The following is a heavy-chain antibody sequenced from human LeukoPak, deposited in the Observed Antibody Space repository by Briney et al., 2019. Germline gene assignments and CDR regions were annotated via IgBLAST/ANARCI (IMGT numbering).Heavy chain of an antibody. CDR2: ISYDGTKK. Sequence: GGSLRLSCAASAFSFSSYGMHWVRQAPGRGLEWVAVISYDGTKKHYADSVKGRFTISRDNSRNTLYLQVNSLRAEDTAVYYCAKSGSVPPDYWGQGTLVTVSS. CDR3: AKSGSVPPDY. V-gene: IGHV3-30*18. D-gene: IGHD2-2*01. CDR1: AFSFSSYG. J-gene: IGHJ4*02.